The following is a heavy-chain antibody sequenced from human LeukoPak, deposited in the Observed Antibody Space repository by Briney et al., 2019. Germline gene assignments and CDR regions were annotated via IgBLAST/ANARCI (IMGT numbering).Heavy chain of an antibody. CDR1: GGSISSSNW. Sequence: PSGTLSLTCAVSGGSISSSNWWSWVRQPPGKGLEWIGEIYHSGSTNYNPSLKSRVTISVGKSKNQFSLKLSSVTAADTAVYYCARDRVVATIDEIDYYYYYGMDVWGKGTTVTVSS. V-gene: IGHV4-4*02. J-gene: IGHJ6*04. D-gene: IGHD5-12*01. CDR2: IYHSGST. CDR3: ARDRVVATIDEIDYYYYYGMDV.